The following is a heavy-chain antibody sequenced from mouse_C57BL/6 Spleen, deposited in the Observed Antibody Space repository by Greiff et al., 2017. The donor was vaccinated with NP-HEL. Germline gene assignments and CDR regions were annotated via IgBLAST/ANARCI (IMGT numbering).Heavy chain of an antibody. V-gene: IGHV1-26*01. J-gene: IGHJ2*01. CDR1: GYTFTDYY. CDR2: INPNNGGT. CDR3: AREDVYYFDY. Sequence: VQLKQSGPELVKPGASVKISCKASGYTFTDYYMNWVKQSHGKSLEWIGDINPNNGGTSYNQKFKGKATLTVDKSSSTAYMELRSLTSEDSAVYYCAREDVYYFDYWGQGTTLTVSS.